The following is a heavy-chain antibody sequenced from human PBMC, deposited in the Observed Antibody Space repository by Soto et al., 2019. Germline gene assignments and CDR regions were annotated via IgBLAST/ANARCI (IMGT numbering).Heavy chain of an antibody. CDR2: ITGSSTYI. CDR3: ARAAGRFGELFWFDP. CDR1: EFTFRDFT. J-gene: IGHJ5*02. D-gene: IGHD3-10*01. V-gene: IGHV3-21*01. Sequence: EVQLVESGGGLVKPGGSLRLSCAASEFTFRDFTMNWVRQAPGKGLEWVSSITGSSTYIYYADSVKGRFTISRDNAKNSLYLQMNSLRAEDTAVYYCARAAGRFGELFWFDPWGQGTLVSVSS.